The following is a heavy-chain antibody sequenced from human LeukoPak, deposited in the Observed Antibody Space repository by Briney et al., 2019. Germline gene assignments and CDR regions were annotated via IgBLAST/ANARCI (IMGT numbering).Heavy chain of an antibody. CDR3: AKVNSGSYHGLYYFDY. CDR1: GFTFDDYA. D-gene: IGHD1-26*01. Sequence: GGSLRLSCAASGFTFDDYAMHWVRQAPGKGLEWVSGISWNSGSIGYADSVKGRFTISRDNAKNPLYLQMNSLRAEDMALYYCAKVNSGSYHGLYYFDYWGQGTLVTVSS. CDR2: ISWNSGSI. J-gene: IGHJ4*02. V-gene: IGHV3-9*03.